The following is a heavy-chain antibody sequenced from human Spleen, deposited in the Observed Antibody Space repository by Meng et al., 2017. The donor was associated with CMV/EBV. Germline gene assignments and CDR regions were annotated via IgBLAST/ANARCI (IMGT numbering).Heavy chain of an antibody. CDR3: AKDSGPWFDP. J-gene: IGHJ5*02. Sequence: GESLKISCAASGFIFSSYTMNWVRQAPGKGLEWVSSISTSSSYTYYADSVKGRFTISRDIAKTSLYLQMNSLRAEDTAVYYCAKDSGPWFDPWGQGTLVTVSS. CDR2: ISTSSSYT. CDR1: GFIFSSYT. V-gene: IGHV3-21*01. D-gene: IGHD3-10*01.